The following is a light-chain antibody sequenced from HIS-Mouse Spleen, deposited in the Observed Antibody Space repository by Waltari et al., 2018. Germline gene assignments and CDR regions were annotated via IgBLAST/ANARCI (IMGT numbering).Light chain of an antibody. J-gene: IGLJ3*02. V-gene: IGLV3-27*01. Sequence: SYELTQPSSVSVSPGQTARITCSGAVLAKKYARWFQQQPGQAPVLVIYKDSERPSGIPERFSGSSSGTTVTLTISGAQVEDEADYYCYSAADNNWVFGGGTKLTVL. CDR2: KDS. CDR1: VLAKKY. CDR3: YSAADNNWV.